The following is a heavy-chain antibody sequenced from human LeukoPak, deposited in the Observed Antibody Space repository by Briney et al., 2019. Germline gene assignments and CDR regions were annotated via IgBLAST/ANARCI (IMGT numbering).Heavy chain of an antibody. CDR2: IYPSDSDT. CDR1: GYSFTSYW. Sequence: GESLKISCKGSGYSFTSYWIGWVRQLPGKGLEWMGIIYPSDSDTRYSPSFQGQVTISADKSITTAYLQWSSLKASDTAMYYCTRYRSVWPYFDYWGQGTLVTVSS. CDR3: TRYRSVWPYFDY. V-gene: IGHV5-51*01. J-gene: IGHJ4*02. D-gene: IGHD6-19*01.